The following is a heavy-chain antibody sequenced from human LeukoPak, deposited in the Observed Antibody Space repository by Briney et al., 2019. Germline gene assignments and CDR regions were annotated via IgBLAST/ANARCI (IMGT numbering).Heavy chain of an antibody. D-gene: IGHD3-10*01. CDR3: AKDISPYYYGSGSYYRGFDY. J-gene: IGHJ4*02. V-gene: IGHV3-7*03. Sequence: GESLRLSCAASGFTFTTYWMSWVRQLPGKGLEWVANINQDGTEKYYVDSVKGRFTISRDNSKNSLYLQMNSLRADDTALYYCAKDISPYYYGSGSYYRGFDYWGQGTLVTVSS. CDR1: GFTFTTYW. CDR2: INQDGTEK.